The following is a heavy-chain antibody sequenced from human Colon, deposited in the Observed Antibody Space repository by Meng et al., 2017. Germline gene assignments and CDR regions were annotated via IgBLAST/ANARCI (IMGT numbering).Heavy chain of an antibody. Sequence: VQRVGSGGGLLQPEGSLRPSCAASGFTFSSPWMHWVRQAPGKGLVCVSSVSADGSSTNYADSVKGRFSISRDNAKDTLFLQMNSLRGEDTAVYYCANDRLNHWGQGTLVTVSS. D-gene: IGHD3-9*01. CDR1: GFTFSSPW. V-gene: IGHV3-74*01. J-gene: IGHJ1*01. CDR3: ANDRLNH. CDR2: VSADGSST.